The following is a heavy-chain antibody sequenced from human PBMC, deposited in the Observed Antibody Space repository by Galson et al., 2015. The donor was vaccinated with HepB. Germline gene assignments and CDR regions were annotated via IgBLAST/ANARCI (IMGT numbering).Heavy chain of an antibody. J-gene: IGHJ6*02. D-gene: IGHD5-18*01. Sequence: SLRLSCAASGFTFSSYGMHWVRQAPGKGLEWVAVISYDGSNKYYADSVKGRFTISRDNSKNTLYLQMNSLRAEDTAVYYCAKGHTAMVTFLNYYYGMDVWGQGTTVTVSS. CDR1: GFTFSSYG. CDR2: ISYDGSNK. CDR3: AKGHTAMVTFLNYYYGMDV. V-gene: IGHV3-30*18.